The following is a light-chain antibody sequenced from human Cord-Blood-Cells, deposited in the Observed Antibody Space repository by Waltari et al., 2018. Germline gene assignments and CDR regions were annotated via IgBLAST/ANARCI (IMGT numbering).Light chain of an antibody. V-gene: IGLV2-23*02. CDR1: SSDVGGYNL. J-gene: IGLJ1*01. CDR2: EVS. CDR3: CSYAGSSTYV. Sequence: QSALTQPAAVSGSPGQSLHIPCTGTSSDVGGYNLVSWYQQHPGKAPKLMIYEVSKRPSGVSNRFSGAKSGNTASLTISGLQAEDEADYYCCSYAGSSTYVFGTGTKVTVL.